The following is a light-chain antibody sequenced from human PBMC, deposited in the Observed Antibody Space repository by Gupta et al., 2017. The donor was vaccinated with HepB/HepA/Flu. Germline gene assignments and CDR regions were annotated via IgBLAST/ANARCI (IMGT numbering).Light chain of an antibody. Sequence: SSELTQPPSVSVSPGQTASITCSGDKLGDKYACWYQQKPGQSPVLVIYQDSKRPSGIPGRFSGSNSGNTATLTISGTQAMEDADYYCQAWDSSRDVVFGGGTKLTVL. V-gene: IGLV3-1*01. CDR1: KLGDKY. J-gene: IGLJ2*01. CDR2: QDS. CDR3: QAWDSSRDVV.